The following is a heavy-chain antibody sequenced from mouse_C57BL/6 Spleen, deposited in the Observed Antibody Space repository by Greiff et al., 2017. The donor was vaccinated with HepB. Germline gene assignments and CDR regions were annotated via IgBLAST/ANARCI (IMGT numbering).Heavy chain of an antibody. Sequence: QVQLQQPGTELVKPGASVKMSCKASGYTFTTYPIEWMKQNHGKSLEWIGNFHPYNDDTKYNEKFKGKATLTVEKSSSTVYLELSRLTSDDSAVYYCARRGPGGRAWFAYWGQGTLVTVSA. CDR3: ARRGPGGRAWFAY. V-gene: IGHV1-47*01. D-gene: IGHD4-1*01. CDR1: GYTFTTYP. CDR2: FHPYNDDT. J-gene: IGHJ3*01.